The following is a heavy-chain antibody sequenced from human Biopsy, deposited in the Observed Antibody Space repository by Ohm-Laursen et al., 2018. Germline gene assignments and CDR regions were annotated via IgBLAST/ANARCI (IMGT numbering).Heavy chain of an antibody. V-gene: IGHV3-11*01. Sequence: SLRLSCAVSGFTFSDYYMNWIRQAPGKGLEWVSFITNTRRTVYADSVKGRFTISRDNADNSLHLQMKSLRAEDTAVYYCARELGNGMDVWGQGTPVTVSS. CDR2: ITNTRRTV. CDR1: GFTFSDYY. J-gene: IGHJ6*02. CDR3: ARELGNGMDV.